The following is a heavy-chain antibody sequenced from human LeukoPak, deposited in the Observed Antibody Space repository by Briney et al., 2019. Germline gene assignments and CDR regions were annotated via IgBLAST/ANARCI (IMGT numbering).Heavy chain of an antibody. J-gene: IGHJ5*02. Sequence: ASVKVACKASGYTFTSYYMHWVRQAPGQGLEWMGIINPSGGSTSYAQKFQGRVTMTRDTSTSTVYMELSSLRSEDTAVYYCARGRYYYDSSGFNWVDPWGQGTLVTVSS. CDR2: INPSGGST. CDR3: ARGRYYYDSSGFNWVDP. CDR1: GYTFTSYY. D-gene: IGHD3-22*01. V-gene: IGHV1-46*01.